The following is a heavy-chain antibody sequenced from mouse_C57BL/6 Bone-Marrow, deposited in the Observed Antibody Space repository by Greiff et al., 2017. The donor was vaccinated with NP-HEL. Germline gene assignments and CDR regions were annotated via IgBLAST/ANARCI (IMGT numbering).Heavy chain of an antibody. CDR2: ISYSGST. Sequence: EVKLVESGPGLAKPSQTLSLTCSVTGYSITSDYWNWIRKFPGNKLEYMGYISYSGSTYYNPSLKSRISITRDTSKNQYYLQLNSVTTEDTATYYCARGAVTTVRYFDVWGTGTTVTVSS. J-gene: IGHJ1*03. V-gene: IGHV3-8*01. D-gene: IGHD1-1*01. CDR1: GYSITSDY. CDR3: ARGAVTTVRYFDV.